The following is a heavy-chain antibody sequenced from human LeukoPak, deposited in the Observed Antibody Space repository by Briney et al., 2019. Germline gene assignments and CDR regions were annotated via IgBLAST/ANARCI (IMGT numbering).Heavy chain of an antibody. CDR2: IFGSGGSP. V-gene: IGHV3-23*01. Sequence: GGSLRLSCEASGFTFGSHAMYWVRQAPGKGLEWVAGIFGSGGSPHYADPVKGRSTISRDNSRNTVYLQINSLRAEDTAVYYCGKTTVGYSSGQKPAWPVDYWGQGTLVTVSS. D-gene: IGHD5-18*01. J-gene: IGHJ4*02. CDR1: GFTFGSHA. CDR3: GKTTVGYSSGQKPAWPVDY.